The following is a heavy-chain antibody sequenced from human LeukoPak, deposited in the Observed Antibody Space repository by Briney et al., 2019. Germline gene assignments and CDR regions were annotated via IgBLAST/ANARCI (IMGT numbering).Heavy chain of an antibody. CDR3: ARGGLIWFGVQNWFDP. Sequence: GGSLRLSCAASGFTFSSYGMHWVRQAPGKGLEWVAFIRYDGSNKYYADSVKGRFTISRDNSKNTLYLQMNSLRAEDTAVYYCARGGLIWFGVQNWFDPWGQGTLVTVSS. J-gene: IGHJ5*02. CDR1: GFTFSSYG. D-gene: IGHD3-10*01. V-gene: IGHV3-30*02. CDR2: IRYDGSNK.